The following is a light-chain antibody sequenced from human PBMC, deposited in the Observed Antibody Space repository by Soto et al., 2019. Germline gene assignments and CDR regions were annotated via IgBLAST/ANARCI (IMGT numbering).Light chain of an antibody. CDR2: RTS. CDR1: QDIRNE. CDR3: LQDRSYPRT. J-gene: IGKJ1*01. V-gene: IGKV1-6*01. Sequence: AIQMTQSPSSLSASVGDRVTITCRASQDIRNELGWYQQRPGKAPKALIYRTSNLQSGVPSRFSGSGFGTDFTLTISSLQPEDFATYYCLQDRSYPRTFGQGTKVESK.